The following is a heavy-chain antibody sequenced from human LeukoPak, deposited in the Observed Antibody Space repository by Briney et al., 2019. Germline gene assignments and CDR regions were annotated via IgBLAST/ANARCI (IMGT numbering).Heavy chain of an antibody. J-gene: IGHJ3*02. V-gene: IGHV4-4*07. CDR3: ARDLTLSVAFDI. Sequence: SETLSLTCTVPRGSVTTYSWSWIRQPAGKGLEWIGRLSGSGDTNFNPSLKTRVTMSADESKNQFSLHLRSVTAADTAVYFCARDLTLSVAFDIWGHGTVVTVSS. CDR2: LSGSGDT. D-gene: IGHD1-14*01. CDR1: RGSVTTYS.